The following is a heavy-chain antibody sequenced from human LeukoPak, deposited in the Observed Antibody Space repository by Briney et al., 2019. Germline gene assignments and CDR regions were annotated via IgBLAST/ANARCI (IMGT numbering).Heavy chain of an antibody. J-gene: IGHJ4*02. CDR2: INHSGST. CDR3: ARGRWFGELLSKRHDY. Sequence: SETLSLTCAVYGGSFSGYYWSWIRQPPGKGLEWIGEINHSGSTNYNPSLKSRVTISVDTSKNQFSLKRSSVTAADTAVYYCARGRWFGELLSKRHDYWGQGTLVTVSS. V-gene: IGHV4-34*01. CDR1: GGSFSGYY. D-gene: IGHD3-10*01.